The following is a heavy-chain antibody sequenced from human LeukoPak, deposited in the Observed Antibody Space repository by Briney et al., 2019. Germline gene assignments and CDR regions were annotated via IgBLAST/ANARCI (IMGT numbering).Heavy chain of an antibody. J-gene: IGHJ6*03. CDR2: MNPNSGNT. CDR1: GYTFTSYD. Sequence: ASVKVSCKASGYTFTSYDINWVRQATGQGLEWVGWMNPNSGNTGYAQQFQGRVTMARNTSISTAYMELSSLRSEDTAVYYCARGRAYYSFGYSSTVSMDVWGKGTTVTVSS. V-gene: IGHV1-8*01. D-gene: IGHD5-18*01. CDR3: ARGRAYYSFGYSSTVSMDV.